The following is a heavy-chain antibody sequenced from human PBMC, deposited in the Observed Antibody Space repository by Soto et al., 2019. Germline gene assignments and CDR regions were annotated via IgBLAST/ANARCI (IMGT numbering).Heavy chain of an antibody. V-gene: IGHV4-31*03. Sequence: PSETLSLTCTVSGGSISSGGYYWSWIRQHPGKGLEWIGYIYYNGSTYYNPSLKSRVTISVDTSKNQFSLKLSSVTAADTAVYYCARVWDIVANQAGYYFDYWGQGTLVTVSS. CDR1: GGSISSGGYY. CDR3: ARVWDIVANQAGYYFDY. D-gene: IGHD5-12*01. CDR2: IYYNGST. J-gene: IGHJ4*02.